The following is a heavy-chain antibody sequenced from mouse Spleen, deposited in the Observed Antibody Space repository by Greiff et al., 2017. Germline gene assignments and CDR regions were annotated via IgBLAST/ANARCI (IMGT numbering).Heavy chain of an antibody. CDR3: ARSPYYYDGSYGAY. J-gene: IGHJ3*01. CDR1: GYTFTSYW. V-gene: IGHV1-72*01. Sequence: QVQLKQPGAELVKPGASVKLSCKASGYTFTSYWMHWVKQRPGRGLEWIGRIDPNSGGTKYNEKFKSKATLTVDKPSSTAYMQLSSLTSEDSAVYYCARSPYYYDGSYGAYWGQGTLVTVSA. D-gene: IGHD1-1*01. CDR2: IDPNSGGT.